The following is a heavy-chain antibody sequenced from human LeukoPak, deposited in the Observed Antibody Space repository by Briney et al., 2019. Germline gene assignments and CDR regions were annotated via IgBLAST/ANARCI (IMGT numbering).Heavy chain of an antibody. D-gene: IGHD2-2*01. CDR1: GFTVSSNY. V-gene: IGHV3-53*01. Sequence: PGGSLRLSCAASGFTVSSNYMSWVRQAPGKGLEWVSVLYSGDGAYYADSVKGRFSISRDNSKNTLYLQTNSLRAEDTAVYYCASGARRTSCLDYWGQGTLVTVSS. CDR2: LYSGDGA. J-gene: IGHJ4*02. CDR3: ASGARRTSCLDY.